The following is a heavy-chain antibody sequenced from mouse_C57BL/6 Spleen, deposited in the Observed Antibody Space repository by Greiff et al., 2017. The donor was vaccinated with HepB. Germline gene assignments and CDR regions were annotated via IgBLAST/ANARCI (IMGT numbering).Heavy chain of an antibody. J-gene: IGHJ1*03. CDR2: INYDGSST. D-gene: IGHD1-1*01. CDR3: AREGGYYGSIWYFDV. Sequence: EVKLMESEGGLVQPGSSMKLSCTASGFTFSDYYMAWVRQVPEKGLEWVANINYDGSSTYYLVSLKSRFIISRDNAKNILYLQMSSLKSEDTATYYCAREGGYYGSIWYFDVWGTGTTVTVSS. V-gene: IGHV5-16*01. CDR1: GFTFSDYY.